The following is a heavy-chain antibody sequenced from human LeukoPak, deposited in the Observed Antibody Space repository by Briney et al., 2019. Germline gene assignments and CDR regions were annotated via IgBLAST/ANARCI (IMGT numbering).Heavy chain of an antibody. Sequence: SVKVSCKASGFTFTSSALQWVRQARGQRLEWIGWIVVGSGNTNYAQKFQERVTITRDMSTSTAYMELSSLRSEDTAVYYCAAEYRGSYDAFDIWGQGTMVTVSS. CDR1: GFTFTSSA. CDR3: AAEYRGSYDAFDI. CDR2: IVVGSGNT. V-gene: IGHV1-58*01. J-gene: IGHJ3*02. D-gene: IGHD1-26*01.